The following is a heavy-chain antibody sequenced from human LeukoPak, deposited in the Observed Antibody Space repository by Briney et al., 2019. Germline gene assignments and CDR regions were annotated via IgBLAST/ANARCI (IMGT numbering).Heavy chain of an antibody. CDR3: ARFVVVPAADNWFDP. CDR2: IYHSGST. V-gene: IGHV4-38-2*02. D-gene: IGHD2-2*01. J-gene: IGHJ5*02. CDR1: GYSISSGYY. Sequence: SETLSLTCTVSGYSISSGYYWGWIRQPPGKGLEWIGSIYHSGSTYYNPSLKSRVTISVDTSKNQFSLKLSSVTAADTAVYYCARFVVVPAADNWFDPWGQGTLVTVSS.